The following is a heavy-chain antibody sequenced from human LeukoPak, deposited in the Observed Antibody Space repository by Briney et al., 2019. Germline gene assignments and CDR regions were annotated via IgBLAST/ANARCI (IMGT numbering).Heavy chain of an antibody. CDR1: GFTFSSYS. CDR2: ISSSSSYI. J-gene: IGHJ4*02. V-gene: IGHV3-21*01. D-gene: IGHD2-2*01. CDR3: ASLYCSSTSCLDY. Sequence: GGYLRLSCAASGFTFSSYSMNWVRQAPGKGLEWVSSISSSSSYIYYADSVKGRFTISRDNAKNSLYLQMNSLRAEDTAVYYCASLYCSSTSCLDYWGQGTLVTVSS.